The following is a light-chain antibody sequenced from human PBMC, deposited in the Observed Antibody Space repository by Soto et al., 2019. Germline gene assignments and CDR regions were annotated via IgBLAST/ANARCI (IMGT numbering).Light chain of an antibody. V-gene: IGKV1-5*03. J-gene: IGKJ4*01. Sequence: DIQMTQSPSTLSASVGDRVTITCRATQSISSWLAWYQQKPGKAPKLLIYKASGLQSAVPSRFSGSGSGTEFTLAINSLQPDDFATYYCQQYESFPLTFGGGTKVEIK. CDR2: KAS. CDR1: QSISSW. CDR3: QQYESFPLT.